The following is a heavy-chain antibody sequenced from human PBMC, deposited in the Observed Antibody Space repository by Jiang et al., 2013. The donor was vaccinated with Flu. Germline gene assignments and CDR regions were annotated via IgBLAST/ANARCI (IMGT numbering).Heavy chain of an antibody. CDR1: GYTFSRFS. CDR3: AIGSGTYYDAFDI. CDR2: INPDYGNT. D-gene: IGHD3-10*01. Sequence: SGAEVMKPGASVQVSCKASGYTFSRFSIHWLRQAPGQSPEWMGWINPDYGNTRYAQNFQGRVTLTRDTAATTAYMQLTSLRSEDSAVYYCAIGSGTYYDAFDI. V-gene: IGHV1-3*01. J-gene: IGHJ3*02.